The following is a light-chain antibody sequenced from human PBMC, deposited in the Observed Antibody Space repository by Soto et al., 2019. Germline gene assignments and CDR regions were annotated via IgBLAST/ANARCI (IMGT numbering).Light chain of an antibody. V-gene: IGKV1-5*01. CDR2: HAS. J-gene: IGKJ1*01. CDR1: QSISNW. CDR3: QHYNSYSEA. Sequence: DIQMTQSPSTLPASVGDRVTITCRASQSISNWLAWYQQKPGTAPKVLIYHASNLHSGVPSRFSGRXYGKEFTIKISSPQPDDFETYYCQHYNSYSEAFGQGTKVDIK.